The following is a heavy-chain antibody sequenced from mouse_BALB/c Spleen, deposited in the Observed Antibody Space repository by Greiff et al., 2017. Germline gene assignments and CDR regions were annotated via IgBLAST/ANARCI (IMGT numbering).Heavy chain of an antibody. CDR2: ISDGGSYT. Sequence: EVQLQQSGGGLVKPGGSLKLSCAASGFTFSDYYMYWVRQTPEKRLEWVATISDGGSYTYYPDSVKGRFTISRDNAKNNLYLQMSSLKSEDTAMYYCARGDYRYDEAYAMDYWGQGTSVTVSS. J-gene: IGHJ4*01. D-gene: IGHD2-14*01. CDR3: ARGDYRYDEAYAMDY. CDR1: GFTFSDYY. V-gene: IGHV5-4*02.